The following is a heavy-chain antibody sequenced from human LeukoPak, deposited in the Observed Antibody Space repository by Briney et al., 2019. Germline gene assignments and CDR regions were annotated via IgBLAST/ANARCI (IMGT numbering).Heavy chain of an antibody. CDR2: INTYNDNT. Sequence: ASVKVSCKASGYTFTTLGISWVRQAPGQGLEWMGWINTYNDNTKYAQKFQDRITVTADTSTSTVYMDLSSLRSDDTAVYYCARGVPFGYSGYDYNYWGQGTLVTVSS. D-gene: IGHD5-12*01. J-gene: IGHJ4*02. CDR3: ARGVPFGYSGYDYNY. V-gene: IGHV1-18*01. CDR1: GYTFTTLG.